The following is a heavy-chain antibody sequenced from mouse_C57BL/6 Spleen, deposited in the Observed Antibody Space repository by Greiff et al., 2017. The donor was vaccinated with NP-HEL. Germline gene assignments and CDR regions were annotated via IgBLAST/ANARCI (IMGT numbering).Heavy chain of an antibody. D-gene: IGHD1-1*01. CDR1: GYAFSSYW. V-gene: IGHV1-80*01. CDR2: IYPGDGDT. J-gene: IGHJ4*01. CDR3: ARRGGTTVVAPYYARDY. Sequence: VQLQESGAELVKPGASVKISCKASGYAFSSYWMNWVKQRPGKGLEWIGQIYPGDGDTNYNGKFKGKATLTADKSSSTAYMQLSSLTSEDSEVYFCARRGGTTVVAPYYARDYWGQGTAVTVSS.